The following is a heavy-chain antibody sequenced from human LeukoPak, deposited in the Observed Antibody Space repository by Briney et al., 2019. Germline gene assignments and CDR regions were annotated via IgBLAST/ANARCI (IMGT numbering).Heavy chain of an antibody. CDR3: ARYALYGPLSY. CDR1: GYSFTSYW. J-gene: IGHJ4*02. CDR2: IYPGDSDT. V-gene: IGHV5-51*01. Sequence: GGSLRLXCKGSGYSFTSYWIGWVRQMPGKGLEWMGIIYPGDSDTRYSPSFQGQVTISADKSISTAYLQWSSLKASDTAMYYCARYALYGPLSYWGQGTLVTVSS. D-gene: IGHD4-17*01.